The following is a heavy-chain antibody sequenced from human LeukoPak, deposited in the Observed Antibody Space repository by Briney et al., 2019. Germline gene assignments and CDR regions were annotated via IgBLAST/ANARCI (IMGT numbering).Heavy chain of an antibody. V-gene: IGHV4-31*03. CDR3: ARADIVVVPAPDGDAFDI. D-gene: IGHD2-2*01. Sequence: SETLSLTCTVSGGSITSDGYYWSWIRQHPGKGLEWIGYIYHSGSTYYNPSLKSRVTTSVDRSKNQFSLKLSSVTAADTAVYYCARADIVVVPAPDGDAFDIWGQGTMVTVSS. CDR1: GGSITSDGYY. J-gene: IGHJ3*02. CDR2: IYHSGST.